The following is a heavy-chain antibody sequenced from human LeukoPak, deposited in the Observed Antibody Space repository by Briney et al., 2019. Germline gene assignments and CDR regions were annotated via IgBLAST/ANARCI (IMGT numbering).Heavy chain of an antibody. V-gene: IGHV3-21*01. CDR2: ISSSSSYI. D-gene: IGHD3-10*01. CDR3: ARDHMVRGVTPTFY. J-gene: IGHJ4*02. Sequence: PGGSLRLSCAASGFTFSSYSMNWVRQAPGKGLDWVSSISSSSSYIYYADSVKGRFTISRDNDKNSLYLQMNSLRAEDTAVYYCARDHMVRGVTPTFYWGQGTLVTVSS. CDR1: GFTFSSYS.